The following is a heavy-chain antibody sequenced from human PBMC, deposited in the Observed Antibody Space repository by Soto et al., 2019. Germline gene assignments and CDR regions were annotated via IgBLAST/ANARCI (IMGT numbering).Heavy chain of an antibody. V-gene: IGHV4-59*01. CDR2: IYYLGST. CDR3: ARDGYDGSGSPYPAY. J-gene: IGHJ4*02. Sequence: VSLTCSVSGGSMSEYFWSWIRQSPGKGLEWIGYIYYLGSTDYNPSLKSRVTISVDTSKRQFSLRLTSVTAADTAVYYCARDGYDGSGSPYPAYWGPGTQVTVSS. D-gene: IGHD3-10*01. CDR1: GGSMSEYF.